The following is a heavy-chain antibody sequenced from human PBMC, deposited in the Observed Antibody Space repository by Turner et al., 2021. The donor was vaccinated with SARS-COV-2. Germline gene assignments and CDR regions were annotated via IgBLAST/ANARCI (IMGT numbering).Heavy chain of an antibody. CDR1: GDPIINSLYY. CDR3: ARTLPSYGDYAPDNYFDP. Sequence: QLQLQESGPGLVKPSETLSLTCTVSGDPIINSLYYWGWIRQPPGKGLEWIGTIFYRGSTYYNPSLKSRVTISVDTSKNQFSLKLSSVTAADTAVYYCARTLPSYGDYAPDNYFDPWGQGTLVTVSS. D-gene: IGHD4-17*01. J-gene: IGHJ5*02. V-gene: IGHV4-39*01. CDR2: IFYRGST.